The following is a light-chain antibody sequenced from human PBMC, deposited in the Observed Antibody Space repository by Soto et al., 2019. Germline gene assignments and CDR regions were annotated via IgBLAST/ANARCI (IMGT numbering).Light chain of an antibody. CDR3: HHCYSNPKA. J-gene: IGKJ1*01. Sequence: DIQMTQFPFTLSGSVGDRVTITCPASQTISSWLAWYQQKPGKAPKLLIYKASTVKSGVPSRFSGSGSGTEFTLTLSSLQPDDFATYSCHHCYSNPKAFGQGTKVDMK. CDR2: KAS. V-gene: IGKV1-5*03. CDR1: QTISSW.